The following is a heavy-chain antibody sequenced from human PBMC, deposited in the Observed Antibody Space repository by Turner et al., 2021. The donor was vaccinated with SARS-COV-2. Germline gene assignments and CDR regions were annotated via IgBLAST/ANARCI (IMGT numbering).Heavy chain of an antibody. Sequence: EVQLVESGGGLVKPGGSLRLSCAASGITFSTARMSWVRQAPVKVLEGVGSIKSKTDGVTTDYAAPVKGRFTISRDKTKNTMDLQMNNLKTDDTAVYYCTTGKTYYHDSSGYYYSGDYWGPGTLVSVSS. CDR3: TTGKTYYHDSSGYYYSGDY. V-gene: IGHV3-15*01. J-gene: IGHJ4*02. CDR2: IKSKTDGVTT. CDR1: GITFSTAR. D-gene: IGHD3-22*01.